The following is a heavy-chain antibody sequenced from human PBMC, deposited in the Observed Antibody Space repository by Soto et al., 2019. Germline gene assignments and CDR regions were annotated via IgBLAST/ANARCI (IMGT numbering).Heavy chain of an antibody. CDR2: IRSKAYGGTT. J-gene: IGHJ6*02. V-gene: IGHV3-49*03. CDR3: TRGWCSGGSCYSGRQYYYYYYGMDV. D-gene: IGHD2-15*01. CDR1: GFTFGDYA. Sequence: PGGSLRLSCTASGFTFGDYAMSWFRQAPGKGLEWVGFIRSKAYGGTTEYAASVKGRFTISRDDSKSIAYLQMNSLKTEDTAVYYCTRGWCSGGSCYSGRQYYYYYYGMDVWGQGTTGTVSS.